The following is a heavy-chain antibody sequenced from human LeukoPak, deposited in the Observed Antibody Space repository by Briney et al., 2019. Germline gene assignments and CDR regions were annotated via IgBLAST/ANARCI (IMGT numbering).Heavy chain of an antibody. CDR3: ARGYCSSTSCYDFDY. V-gene: IGHV4-34*01. D-gene: IGHD2-2*01. J-gene: IGHJ4*02. Sequence: PSETLSLTCAVYGGSFSGYYWSWIRQPPGKGLEWIGEINHSGSTNYNPSLKSRVTISVDTSKNQFSLKLSSVTAADTAVYYCARGYCSSTSCYDFDYWGREPWSPSPQ. CDR2: INHSGST. CDR1: GGSFSGYY.